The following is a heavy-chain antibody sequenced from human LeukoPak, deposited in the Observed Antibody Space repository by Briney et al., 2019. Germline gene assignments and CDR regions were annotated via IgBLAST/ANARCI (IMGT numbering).Heavy chain of an antibody. CDR3: SRAKYDFWSGYFIDY. J-gene: IGHJ4*02. D-gene: IGHD3-3*01. CDR1: GGSISSYY. V-gene: IGHV4-59*01. Sequence: SETLSLTCTVSGGSISSYYWSWIRKPPGKGLEWIGYIYYSGSTNYNSSLKSRVTISVDTSKNQFSLRLSSVTAADTAVYYCSRAKYDFWSGYFIDYWGQGTLVTVSS. CDR2: IYYSGST.